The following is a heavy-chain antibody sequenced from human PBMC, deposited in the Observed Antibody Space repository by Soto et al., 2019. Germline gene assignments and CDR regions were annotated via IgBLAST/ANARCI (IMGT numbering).Heavy chain of an antibody. Sequence: GASVKVSCKASGGTFSSCGISWVRQAPGQGLEWMGGIIPIFGTANYAQKFQGRVTITADESTSTAYMELRSLRSEDTAVYYCAGVPGIAVADPLCCFDYWGQGTLVTVSS. J-gene: IGHJ4*02. CDR1: GGTFSSCG. V-gene: IGHV1-69*13. CDR3: AGVPGIAVADPLCCFDY. CDR2: IIPIFGTA. D-gene: IGHD6-19*01.